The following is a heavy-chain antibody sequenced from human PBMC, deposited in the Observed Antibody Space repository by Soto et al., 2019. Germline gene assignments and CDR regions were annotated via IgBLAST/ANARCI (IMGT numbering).Heavy chain of an antibody. CDR1: GYTFTSHG. D-gene: IGHD5-18*01. V-gene: IGHV1-18*04. CDR3: ARDPGFGFGYSYAFAMDV. Sequence: ASVKVSCKTSGYTFTSHGLAWVRQAPGQGLEWMGWISGYNGNTHYEEKVQDRIKMTTDTSTSTTYLELRSLRSDDTAVYFCARDPGFGFGYSYAFAMDVWGQGTTVTVSS. J-gene: IGHJ6*02. CDR2: ISGYNGNT.